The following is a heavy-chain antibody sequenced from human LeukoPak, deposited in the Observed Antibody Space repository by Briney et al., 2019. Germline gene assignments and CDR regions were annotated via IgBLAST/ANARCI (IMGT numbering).Heavy chain of an antibody. V-gene: IGHV4-34*01. CDR3: ALAQWLVNDAFDI. CDR1: GGSFSGYY. CDR2: INHRGST. D-gene: IGHD6-19*01. J-gene: IGHJ3*02. Sequence: SETLSLTCAVYGGSFSGYYWSWIRQPPGKGLEWIGEINHRGSTNYNPSLKSRVTISVDTSKNQFSLKLSSVTAADTAVYYCALAQWLVNDAFDIWGQGTMVTASS.